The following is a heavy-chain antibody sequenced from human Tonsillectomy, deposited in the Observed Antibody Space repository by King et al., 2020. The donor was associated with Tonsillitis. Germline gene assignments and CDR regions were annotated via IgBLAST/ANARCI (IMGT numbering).Heavy chain of an antibody. CDR1: GFTFSNYA. D-gene: IGHD1-26*01. J-gene: IGHJ4*02. Sequence: VQLVESGGGLVQPGGSLRLSCAAPGFTFSNYAIGWVRPAPGKGLEWVSLLSGGGGSTYHADPVKGRFIISRDNSKNTLYLQLSSLRAEDTALYYCEKDFFRRDVGYFDYWGQGTLVTVSS. V-gene: IGHV3-23*04. CDR3: EKDFFRRDVGYFDY. CDR2: LSGGGGST.